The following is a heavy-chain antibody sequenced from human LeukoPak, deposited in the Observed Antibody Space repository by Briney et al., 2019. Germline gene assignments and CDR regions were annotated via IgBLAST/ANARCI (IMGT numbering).Heavy chain of an antibody. D-gene: IGHD6-13*01. CDR2: IYPGDSDT. V-gene: IGHV5-51*01. CDR1: GYSFTSYW. Sequence: GESLKISCKGSGYSFTSYWIGWVRQMPGKGLEWMGIIYPGDSDTRYSPSFQGQVTISADKSISTAYLQWSSLKASDTAMYYCARLRGMAADGVPIYFDYWGQGTLVTVS. CDR3: ARLRGMAADGVPIYFDY. J-gene: IGHJ4*02.